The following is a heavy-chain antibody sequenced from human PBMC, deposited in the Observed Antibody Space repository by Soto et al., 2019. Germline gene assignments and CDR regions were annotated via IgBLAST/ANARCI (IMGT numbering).Heavy chain of an antibody. CDR2: MNPNSGDT. J-gene: IGHJ6*02. Sequence: QVQLVQSGAEVKKPGASVKVSCAFTSFDINWVRQAAGQGLEWMAWMNPNSGDTRYAQKLQGRGTMTRDTSKFTAYLTFNNLTSAATVAYPSARGLGSLDRSFSYSPIALWYQATTVTVPS. CDR1: FTSFD. V-gene: IGHV1-8*01. D-gene: IGHD2-15*01. CDR3: ARGLGSLDRSFSYSPIAL.